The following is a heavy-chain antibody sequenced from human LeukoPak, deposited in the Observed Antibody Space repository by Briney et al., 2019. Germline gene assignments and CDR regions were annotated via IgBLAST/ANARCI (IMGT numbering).Heavy chain of an antibody. V-gene: IGHV3-9*03. CDR3: AKDIHEVYAPGAFDI. Sequence: GGSLRLSCAASGFTFDDYAMHWVRQAPGKGLEWVSGISWNSGSIGYADSVEGRFTISRDNAKNSLYLQMNSLRAEDMALYYCAKDIHEVYAPGAFDIWGQGTMVTVSS. J-gene: IGHJ3*02. D-gene: IGHD2-8*01. CDR2: ISWNSGSI. CDR1: GFTFDDYA.